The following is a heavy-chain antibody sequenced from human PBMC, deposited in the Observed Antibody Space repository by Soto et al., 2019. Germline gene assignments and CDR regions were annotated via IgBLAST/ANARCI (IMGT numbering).Heavy chain of an antibody. CDR1: GYSFTSYW. CDR3: ARLITSGHPVWFDP. Sequence: XESLKLSWKCSGYSFTSYWIGWVLQMPGKGLEWMGIIYPGDSDTRYSPSFQGRVTISADKSISTAYLQWSSLKASDTAMYYCARLITSGHPVWFDPWGQGTLVTV. D-gene: IGHD3-3*01. V-gene: IGHV5-51*01. CDR2: IYPGDSDT. J-gene: IGHJ5*02.